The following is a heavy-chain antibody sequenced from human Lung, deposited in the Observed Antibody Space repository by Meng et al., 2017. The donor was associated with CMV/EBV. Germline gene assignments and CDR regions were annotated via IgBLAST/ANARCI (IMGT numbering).Heavy chain of an antibody. D-gene: IGHD2-2*01. J-gene: IGHJ5*02. Sequence: QITLKESGPTLVKPTQTLTLTCTFSGFSLSTREVGVGWIRQPPGKALEWLAVIYWDDDKRYSPSLKSRLTITKDTSKNQVVLTLTNMDPVDTATYYCALFTRSWFDPWGQGTLVPSPQ. CDR2: IYWDDDK. CDR3: ALFTRSWFDP. V-gene: IGHV2-5*02. CDR1: GFSLSTREVG.